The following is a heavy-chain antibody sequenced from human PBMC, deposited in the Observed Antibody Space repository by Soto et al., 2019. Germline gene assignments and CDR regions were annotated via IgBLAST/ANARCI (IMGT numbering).Heavy chain of an antibody. CDR2: IYWNDDK. D-gene: IGHD2-2*01. V-gene: IGHV2-5*01. Sequence: QITLKESGPTLVKPTQTLTLTCTFSGFSLSTSGVGVGWIRQPPGKALEWLALIYWNDDKRYSPSLKSRLTITKDTSKNQLVLTMTNMDPVETATYYFARRPTSRAGYYWGQGTLVTVSS. J-gene: IGHJ4*02. CDR1: GFSLSTSGVG. CDR3: ARRPTSRAGYY.